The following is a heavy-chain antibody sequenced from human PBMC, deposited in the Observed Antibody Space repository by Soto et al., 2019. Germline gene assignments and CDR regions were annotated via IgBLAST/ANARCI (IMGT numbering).Heavy chain of an antibody. D-gene: IGHD1-7*01. CDR3: EKDMGITGTTGYYYYGMDV. J-gene: IGHJ6*02. Sequence: GGSLRLSCAASGFTFDDYAVHWVRQAPGKGLEWVSGISWNSGSIGYADSVKGRFTISRDNAKNSLYLQMNSLRAEDTALYYCEKDMGITGTTGYYYYGMDVWGQGTTVTVSS. CDR1: GFTFDDYA. V-gene: IGHV3-9*01. CDR2: ISWNSGSI.